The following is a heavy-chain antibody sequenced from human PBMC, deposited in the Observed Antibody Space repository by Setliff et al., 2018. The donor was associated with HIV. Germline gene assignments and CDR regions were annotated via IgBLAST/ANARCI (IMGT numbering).Heavy chain of an antibody. CDR2: ISAYNDNT. CDR1: GYTFTSYG. J-gene: IGHJ4*02. Sequence: KVSCKASGYTFTSYGISWVRQAPGQGLEWMGWISAYNDNTNYAQKLQGRVTMTTDTSTSTAYMELRSLRSDDTAVYYCARDLGISSGYYFDYWGQGTLVTVSS. D-gene: IGHD3-22*01. CDR3: ARDLGISSGYYFDY. V-gene: IGHV1-18*01.